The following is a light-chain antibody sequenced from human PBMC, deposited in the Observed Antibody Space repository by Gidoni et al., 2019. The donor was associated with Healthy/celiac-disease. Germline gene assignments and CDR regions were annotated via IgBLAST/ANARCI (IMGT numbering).Light chain of an antibody. Sequence: DIQMTQSPSTLSASVGDRVTITCRASQSISSWLPWYQQKPGKAPKLLIYKASSLESGVPSRFSGSGSGTEFTLTISSLQPDDFATYYCQQYNSYSTWTFGQGTKVEIK. CDR3: QQYNSYSTWT. V-gene: IGKV1-5*03. J-gene: IGKJ1*01. CDR2: KAS. CDR1: QSISSW.